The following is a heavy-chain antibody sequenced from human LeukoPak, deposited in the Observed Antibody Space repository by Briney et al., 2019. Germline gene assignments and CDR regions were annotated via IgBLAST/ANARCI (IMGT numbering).Heavy chain of an antibody. CDR2: IWYDGSNK. CDR1: GFTFSSYG. Sequence: GGSLRLSCAASGFTFSSYGMHWVRQAPGKGLEWVAVIWYDGSNKYYADSVKGRFTISRDNSKNTLYLQMNSLRAEDTAVYYCATVSFYDSSGYPAYWGQGTLVTVSS. J-gene: IGHJ4*02. D-gene: IGHD3-22*01. V-gene: IGHV3-33*01. CDR3: ATVSFYDSSGYPAY.